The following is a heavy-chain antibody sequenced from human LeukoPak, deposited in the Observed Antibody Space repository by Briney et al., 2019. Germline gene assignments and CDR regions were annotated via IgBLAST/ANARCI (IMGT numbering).Heavy chain of an antibody. CDR2: INPNSGGT. D-gene: IGHD2-15*01. V-gene: IGHV1-2*02. CDR3: ARAPPGYCSGGSCRTFDY. J-gene: IGHJ4*02. Sequence: ASVKVSCKASGYTFTGYYMHWVRQAPGQGLEWMGWINPNSGGTNYAQKFQGRVTMTRDTSISKAYMELSRLRSDDTAVYYCARAPPGYCSGGSCRTFDYWGQGTLVTVSS. CDR1: GYTFTGYY.